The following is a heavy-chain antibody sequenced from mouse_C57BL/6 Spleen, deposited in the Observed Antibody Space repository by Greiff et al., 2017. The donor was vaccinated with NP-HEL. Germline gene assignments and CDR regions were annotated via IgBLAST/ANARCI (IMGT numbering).Heavy chain of an antibody. CDR2: ISSGSSTI. Sequence: EVQGVESGGGLVKPGGSLKLSCAASGFTFSDYGMHWVRQAPEKGLEWVAYISSGSSTIYYADTVKGRFTISRDNAKNTLFLQMTSLRSEDTAMYYCATAYYSNNGYYFDDWGQGTTLTVSS. CDR3: ATAYYSNNGYYFDD. V-gene: IGHV5-17*01. D-gene: IGHD2-5*01. CDR1: GFTFSDYG. J-gene: IGHJ2*01.